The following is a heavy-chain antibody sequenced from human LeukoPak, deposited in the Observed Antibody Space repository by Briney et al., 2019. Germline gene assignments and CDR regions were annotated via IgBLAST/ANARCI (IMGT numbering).Heavy chain of an antibody. CDR1: GFTFSSYA. CDR2: ISGSGGST. V-gene: IGHV3-23*01. Sequence: GGSLRLSCAASGFTFSSYAMSWVRQAPGKGLEWVSAISGSGGSTYYADSVKGRFTISRDNSKNTLYLQMNSLRAEDTAVYYCAKGETPVTYYDILSGYYSAFDIWGQGTMVTVSS. CDR3: AKGETPVTYYDILSGYYSAFDI. D-gene: IGHD3-9*01. J-gene: IGHJ3*02.